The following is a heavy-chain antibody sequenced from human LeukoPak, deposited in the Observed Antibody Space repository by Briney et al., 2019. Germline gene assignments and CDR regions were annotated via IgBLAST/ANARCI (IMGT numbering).Heavy chain of an antibody. D-gene: IGHD1-26*01. CDR3: AREVITPYSGRYCYYYGMDV. CDR2: IWYDGSNK. CDR1: GFTFSSYG. V-gene: IGHV3-33*08. Sequence: GGSLRLSCAASGFTFSSYGMHWVRQAPGKGLEWVAVIWYDGSNKYYADSVKGRFTISRDNSKNTLYLQMNSLRAEDTAVYYCAREVITPYSGRYCYYYGMDVWGQGTTVTVSS. J-gene: IGHJ6*02.